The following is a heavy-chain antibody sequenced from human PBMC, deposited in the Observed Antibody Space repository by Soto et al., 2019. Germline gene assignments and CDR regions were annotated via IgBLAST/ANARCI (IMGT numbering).Heavy chain of an antibody. CDR1: GGSISSSNW. D-gene: IGHD4-4*01. V-gene: IGHV4-4*02. J-gene: IGHJ4*02. CDR3: ARTPLDYSNYYFDY. Sequence: SETLSLTCAVSGGSISSSNWWSWVRPPPGKGLEWIGEIYHSGSTNYNPSLKSRVTISVDKSKNQFSLKMSSVTAADTAVYYCARTPLDYSNYYFDYWGQGTLVTVSS. CDR2: IYHSGST.